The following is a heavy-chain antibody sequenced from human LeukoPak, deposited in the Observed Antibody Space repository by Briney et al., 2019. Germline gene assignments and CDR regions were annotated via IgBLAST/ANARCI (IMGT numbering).Heavy chain of an antibody. V-gene: IGHV3-7*01. Sequence: GGSLRLSCAVSGLTFSSSWMDWVRQAPGKGLEWVASINPDGNKKYSADSVKGRFTISRDNAENSLYLQVNSLRAEDTAVYYCARDIKWLGRYYYYGLDVWGQGTTVTVSS. D-gene: IGHD6-19*01. CDR3: ARDIKWLGRYYYYGLDV. J-gene: IGHJ6*02. CDR1: GLTFSSSW. CDR2: INPDGNKK.